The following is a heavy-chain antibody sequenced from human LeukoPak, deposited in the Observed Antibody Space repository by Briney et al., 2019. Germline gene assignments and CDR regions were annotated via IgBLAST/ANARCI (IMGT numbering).Heavy chain of an antibody. V-gene: IGHV1-46*01. CDR1: GYTFTSYG. CDR3: AREELPNDAFDI. J-gene: IGHJ3*02. CDR2: INPSGGST. Sequence: ASVKVSCKASGYTFTSYGISWVRQAPGQGLEWMGIINPSGGSTSYAQKFQGRVTMTRDTSTSTVYMELSSLRSEDTAVYYCAREELPNDAFDIWGQGTMVTVSS. D-gene: IGHD3-10*01.